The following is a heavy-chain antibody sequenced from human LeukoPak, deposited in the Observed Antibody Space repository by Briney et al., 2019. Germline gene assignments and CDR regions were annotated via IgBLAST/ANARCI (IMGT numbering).Heavy chain of an antibody. Sequence: ASVKVSCKASGYTFTGYFMHWVRQAPGQGLEWMGWINPNSGGTNYAQNFQGRVTMTRDTSISTAYMELSRLSSVTAADTAVYYCARENVDAFYDYWGQGTLVTVSS. J-gene: IGHJ4*02. CDR2: INPNSGGT. V-gene: IGHV1-2*02. CDR1: GYTFTGYF. CDR3: ARENVDAFYDY. D-gene: IGHD2-8*01.